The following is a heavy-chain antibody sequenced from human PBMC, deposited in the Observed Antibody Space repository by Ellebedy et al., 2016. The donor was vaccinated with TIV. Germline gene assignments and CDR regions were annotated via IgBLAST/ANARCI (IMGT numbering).Heavy chain of an antibody. CDR2: IYPGDSDT. V-gene: IGHV5-51*01. CDR3: ARHAYSGSYPERPEPDY. Sequence: GESLKISXKGSGYSFTSYWIGWVRQMPGKGLEWMGIIYPGDSDTRYSPSFQGQVTISADKSISTAYLQWSSLKASDTAMYYCARHAYSGSYPERPEPDYWGQGTLVTVSS. D-gene: IGHD1-26*01. CDR1: GYSFTSYW. J-gene: IGHJ4*02.